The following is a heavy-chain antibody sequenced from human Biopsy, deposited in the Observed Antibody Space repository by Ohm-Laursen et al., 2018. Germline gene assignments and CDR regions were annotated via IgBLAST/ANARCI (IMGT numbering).Heavy chain of an antibody. V-gene: IGHV4-59*01. CDR2: FYYSGST. CDR3: ARARIKTSGVLIPETYYFDS. CDR1: GDSISIYY. J-gene: IGHJ4*02. Sequence: GTLSLTCNVSGDSISIYYWGWIRQPPGKGLEWIGNFYYSGSTNYNPSLKSRITMSLDRSKSQVSLRMNSVTAADTAVYYCARARIKTSGVLIPETYYFDSWGQGTLVTVSS. D-gene: IGHD3-3*01.